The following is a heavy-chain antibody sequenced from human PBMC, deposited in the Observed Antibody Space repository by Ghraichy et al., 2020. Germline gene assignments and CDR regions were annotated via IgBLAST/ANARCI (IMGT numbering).Heavy chain of an antibody. CDR2: IWYDGSNK. Sequence: GGSLRLSCAASGFTFSSYGMHWVRQAPGKGLEGVAVIWYDGSNKYYADSVKGRFTISRDNSKNTLYLQMNSLGAEDTAVYYCARDSSGSDRYNYYGMDVWGQGTTVTVSS. CDR3: ARDSSGSDRYNYYGMDV. V-gene: IGHV3-33*01. D-gene: IGHD6-19*01. J-gene: IGHJ6*02. CDR1: GFTFSSYG.